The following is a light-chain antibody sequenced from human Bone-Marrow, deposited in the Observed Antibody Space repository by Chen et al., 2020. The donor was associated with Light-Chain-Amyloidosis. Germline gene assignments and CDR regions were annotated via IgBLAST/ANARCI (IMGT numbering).Light chain of an antibody. CDR2: RDT. J-gene: IGLJ2*01. Sequence: SYELTQPPSVSVSLGQTARFTCPGVDLPTKYAHWYQQKPGQAPVLVIHRDTVRPSGISERFSGSSSGTTATLTISGVQAEDEADYHCQSADSSGTYEVIFGGGTKLTVL. CDR1: DLPTKY. CDR3: QSADSSGTYEVI. V-gene: IGLV3-25*03.